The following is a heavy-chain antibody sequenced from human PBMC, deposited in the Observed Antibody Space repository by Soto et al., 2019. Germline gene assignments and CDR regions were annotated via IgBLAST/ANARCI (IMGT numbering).Heavy chain of an antibody. D-gene: IGHD7-27*01. CDR3: ARDPKTSGGQHWAFNYFDS. CDR2: ISYDGTNK. J-gene: IGHJ4*02. V-gene: IGHV3-30-3*01. Sequence: QVQLVESGGGVVQPGRSLRLSCAASGFSFSISPMHWVRQAPGKGPEWVALISYDGTNKFYADSVKGRFTISRDNSKSTLYLQVDSLSPEDAAVYYCARDPKTSGGQHWAFNYFDSWGQGTLVNVSS. CDR1: GFSFSISP.